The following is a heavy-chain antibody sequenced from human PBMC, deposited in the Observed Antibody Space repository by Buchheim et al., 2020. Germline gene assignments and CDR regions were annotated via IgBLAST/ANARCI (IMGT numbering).Heavy chain of an antibody. V-gene: IGHV4-34*01. D-gene: IGHD1-26*01. CDR2: INHSGST. Sequence: QVQLQQWGAGLLKPSETLSLTCAVYGGSFSGYYWSWIRQPPGKGLEWIGEINHSGSTNYNPSLKSRVTISVDTSKNQFSLTLSSVTAADTAVYYCARGTRWLAPTLVGATTFDYWGQGTL. CDR1: GGSFSGYY. CDR3: ARGTRWLAPTLVGATTFDY. J-gene: IGHJ4*02.